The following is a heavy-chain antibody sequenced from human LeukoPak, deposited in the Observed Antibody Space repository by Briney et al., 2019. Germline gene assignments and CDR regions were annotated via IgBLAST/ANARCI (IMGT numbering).Heavy chain of an antibody. CDR3: ARERADGYSMDW. J-gene: IGHJ4*02. CDR1: GGTFSSYA. D-gene: IGHD5-24*01. CDR2: MNPNSGNT. Sequence: GASVKVSCKASGGTFSSYAISWVRQATGQGLEWMGWMNPNSGNTGYAQKFQGRVTITRNTSISTAYMELSSLRSEDTAVYYCARERADGYSMDWWGQGTLVTVSS. V-gene: IGHV1-8*03.